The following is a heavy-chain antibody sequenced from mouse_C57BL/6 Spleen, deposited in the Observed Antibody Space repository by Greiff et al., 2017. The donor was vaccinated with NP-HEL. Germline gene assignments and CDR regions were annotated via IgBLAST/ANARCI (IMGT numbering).Heavy chain of an antibody. V-gene: IGHV1-59*01. CDR2: IDPSDSYT. Sequence: QVQLQQPGAELVRPGTSVKLSCKASGYTFTSYWMHWVKQRPGQGLEWIGVIDPSDSYTNYIQKFKGKATLTVDTSSSTAYMQLSSLTSEDSAVYYCARGRYSNRDWFAYWSQGTLVTVSA. D-gene: IGHD2-5*01. J-gene: IGHJ3*01. CDR3: ARGRYSNRDWFAY. CDR1: GYTFTSYW.